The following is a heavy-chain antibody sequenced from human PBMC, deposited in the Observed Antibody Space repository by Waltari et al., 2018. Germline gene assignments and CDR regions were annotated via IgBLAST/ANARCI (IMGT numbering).Heavy chain of an antibody. D-gene: IGHD5-12*01. CDR2: IYTSGST. J-gene: IGHJ5*02. CDR3: ARDYRAATILNWFDP. CDR1: GGSTSSYY. V-gene: IGHV4-4*07. Sequence: QVQLQESGPGLVKPSETLSLTCTVSGGSTSSYYWSWIRQPAGKGLEWIGRIYTSGSTTYIPSLKSRVTMAVDTSKNQFSLKLSSVTAADTAVYYCARDYRAATILNWFDPWGQGTLVTVSS.